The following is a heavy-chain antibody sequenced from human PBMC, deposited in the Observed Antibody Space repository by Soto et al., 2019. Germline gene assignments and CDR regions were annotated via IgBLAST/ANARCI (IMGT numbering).Heavy chain of an antibody. CDR2: ISYDGDNE. D-gene: IGHD2-2*01. V-gene: IGHV3-30*03. CDR3: AYCNSPGCSAKHFDD. CDR1: GFSFSNYA. Sequence: QVQLVESGGGVVQPGRSLRLSCAASGFSFSNYAMHWVRQAPGKGLEWLAIISYDGDNEYYADSVRGRFTISRDNSKNTLYLQTNNLRHEDTAVYYCAYCNSPGCSAKHFDDWGQGTLVTVSS. J-gene: IGHJ4*02.